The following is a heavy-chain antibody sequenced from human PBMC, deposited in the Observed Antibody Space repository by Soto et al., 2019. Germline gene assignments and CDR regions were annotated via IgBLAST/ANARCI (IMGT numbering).Heavy chain of an antibody. D-gene: IGHD6-19*01. CDR1: GFTFSSYA. CDR3: ATDWGSGWYECHYCDY. V-gene: IGHV3-23*01. J-gene: IGHJ4*02. Sequence: EVQLLESGGGLVQPGGSLRLSCAASGFTFSSYAMSWVRQAPGKGLEWVSAISGSGSSTYYADSVKGRFTISRDNSKNSLHLQMNSLRAEDTAVYYCATDWGSGWYECHYCDYWGPGALVTVSS. CDR2: ISGSGSST.